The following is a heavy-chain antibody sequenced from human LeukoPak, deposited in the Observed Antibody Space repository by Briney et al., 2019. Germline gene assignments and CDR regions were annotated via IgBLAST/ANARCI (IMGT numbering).Heavy chain of an antibody. CDR3: ARDRRYFDY. Sequence: GGALSLFCAASGVSIRSNYMSWVRQAPGKGLEWVSVIYSGGSTYYADSVKSRFTISRDNPKNTLYLQMNSLRAEDTAVYYCARDRRYFDYWGQGTLVTVSS. CDR2: IYSGGST. CDR1: GVSIRSNY. J-gene: IGHJ4*02. V-gene: IGHV3-66*01.